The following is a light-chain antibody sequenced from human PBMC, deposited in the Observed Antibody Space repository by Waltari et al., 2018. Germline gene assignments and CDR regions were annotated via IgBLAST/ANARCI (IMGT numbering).Light chain of an antibody. CDR2: QDN. J-gene: IGLJ3*02. V-gene: IGLV3-1*01. CDR1: KLWENS. CDR3: QAWDTRTYWV. Sequence: SYELTQPPPVSVSPGQSANITCPGDKLWENSASRYQQKPCQSPLLIIYQDNKRPSGIPDRFSGSNSGSTATLTISGTQAMDEADYYCQAWDTRTYWVFGGGTKLTVL.